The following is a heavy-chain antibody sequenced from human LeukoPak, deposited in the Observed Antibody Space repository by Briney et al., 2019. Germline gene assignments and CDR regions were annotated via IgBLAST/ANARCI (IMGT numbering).Heavy chain of an antibody. Sequence: GGSLRLSCAASGFTFSSYAMSWVRQAPGKGLEWVSAISGGGGSTYYADSVKGRFTISRDNSKNTLYLQMNSLRAEDTAVYYCAKSLDLGYYYYYMDVWGKGTTVTVSS. J-gene: IGHJ6*03. CDR1: GFTFSSYA. V-gene: IGHV3-23*01. CDR3: AKSLDLGYYYYYMDV. CDR2: ISGGGGST. D-gene: IGHD2-2*03.